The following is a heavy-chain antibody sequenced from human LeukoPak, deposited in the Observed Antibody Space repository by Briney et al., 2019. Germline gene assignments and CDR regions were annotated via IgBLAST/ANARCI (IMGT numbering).Heavy chain of an antibody. Sequence: SETLSLTCTVSGRSISTYYWSWIRQPPGKGLEWIGDVYYSGSTNYNPSLKSRVTISVDTSKNQFSLKLSSVTAADTAVYYCARAHDSSGLTFDYWGQGTLVTVSS. V-gene: IGHV4-59*08. J-gene: IGHJ4*02. D-gene: IGHD3-22*01. CDR1: GRSISTYY. CDR3: ARAHDSSGLTFDY. CDR2: VYYSGST.